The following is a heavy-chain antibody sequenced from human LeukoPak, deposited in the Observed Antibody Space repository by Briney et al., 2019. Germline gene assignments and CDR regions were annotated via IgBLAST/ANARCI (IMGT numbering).Heavy chain of an antibody. CDR3: ATTVGYCSGGSCYSAPRFDP. J-gene: IGHJ5*02. CDR1: GGSFSGYY. CDR2: INHSGST. V-gene: IGHV4-34*01. Sequence: TSETLSLTCAVYGGSFSGYYWSWIRQPPGKGLEWIGEINHSGSTNYNPSLKSRVTISVDTSKNQFSLKLSSVTAADTAVYYCATTVGYCSGGSCYSAPRFDPWGQGTLVTVSS. D-gene: IGHD2-15*01.